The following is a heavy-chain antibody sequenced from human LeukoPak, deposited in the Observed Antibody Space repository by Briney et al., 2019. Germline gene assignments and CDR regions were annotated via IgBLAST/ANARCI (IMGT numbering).Heavy chain of an antibody. CDR2: ISYDGSNK. V-gene: IGHV3-30-3*01. CDR3: ARAVDILTGYSGLGY. Sequence: PGGSLRLSCAASGFTFSSYEMHWVRQAPGKGLEWVAVISYDGSNKYYADSVKGRFTISRDNSKNTLYLQMNSLRAEDTAVYYCARAVDILTGYSGLGYWGQGTLVTVSS. CDR1: GFTFSSYE. J-gene: IGHJ4*02. D-gene: IGHD3-9*01.